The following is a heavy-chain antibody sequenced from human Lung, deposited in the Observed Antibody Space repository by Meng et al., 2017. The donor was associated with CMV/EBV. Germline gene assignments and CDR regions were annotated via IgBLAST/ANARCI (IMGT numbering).Heavy chain of an antibody. V-gene: IGHV4-59*01. J-gene: IGHJ5*02. CDR2: IHYSGRT. Sequence: QVQLQASGPGLVKPSEPLSLTCTVSGDSSSIYYWTLIRQPPGKALEWIGYIHYSGRTNYSPSLKSRVTIALDTSKNQFSLNLSSVAAADTAFYYCARGHSNGRGNWFDPWGQGTLVTVSS. CDR3: ARGHSNGRGNWFDP. D-gene: IGHD2/OR15-2a*01. CDR1: GDSSSIYY.